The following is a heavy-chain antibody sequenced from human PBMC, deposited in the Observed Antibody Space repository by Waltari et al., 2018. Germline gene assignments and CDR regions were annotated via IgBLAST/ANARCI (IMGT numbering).Heavy chain of an antibody. CDR2: FDPEDGET. CDR1: GYTLTELS. Sequence: QVQLVQSGAEVKKPGASVKVSCKVSGYTLTELSMHWVRQAAGKGLEWMGGFDPEDGETICAQKLQVRVTMTEDTSTDTAYMELRSLRSEDTAVYYCATASGYCSSTSCYDLDPWGQGTLVTVSS. J-gene: IGHJ5*02. V-gene: IGHV1-24*01. CDR3: ATASGYCSSTSCYDLDP. D-gene: IGHD2-2*03.